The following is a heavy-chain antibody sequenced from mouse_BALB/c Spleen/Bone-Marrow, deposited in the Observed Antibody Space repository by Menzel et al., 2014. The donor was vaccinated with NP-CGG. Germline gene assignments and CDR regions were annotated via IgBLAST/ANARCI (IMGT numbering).Heavy chain of an antibody. Sequence: VQQQQSGPELVKPGASVEMSCKASGYTFTSYVMHWVKQKPGQGLEWIGYINPYNDGTKYNEKFKGKATLTSDKSSSTAYMELSSLTSEDSAVYYCARWRYPYAMDYWGQGTSVTVSS. V-gene: IGHV1-14*01. CDR3: ARWRYPYAMDY. CDR1: GYTFTSYV. D-gene: IGHD2-12*01. CDR2: INPYNDGT. J-gene: IGHJ4*01.